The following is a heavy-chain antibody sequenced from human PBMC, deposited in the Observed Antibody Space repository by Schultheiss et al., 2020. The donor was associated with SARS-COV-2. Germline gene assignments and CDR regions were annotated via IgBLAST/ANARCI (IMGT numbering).Heavy chain of an antibody. Sequence: SETLSLTCTVSGGSISSGSYYWTWIRQPAGKGLEWIGRIYTSGSTDYNPSLKIRVTISLHTSKNQFSLKLSSVTAADTAIYYCAREADYGDYDWFDPWGQGSRVTVSS. J-gene: IGHJ5*02. CDR2: IYTSGST. D-gene: IGHD4-17*01. CDR3: AREADYGDYDWFDP. CDR1: GGSISSGSYY. V-gene: IGHV4-61*02.